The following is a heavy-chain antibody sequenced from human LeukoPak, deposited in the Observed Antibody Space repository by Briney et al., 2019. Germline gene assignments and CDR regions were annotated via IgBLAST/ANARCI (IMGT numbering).Heavy chain of an antibody. CDR2: ISSSSSYI. CDR1: GFTFSSYS. D-gene: IGHD2-2*01. V-gene: IGHV3-21*01. CDR3: AREKIPLGYCSSTSCYPPRFYYGMDV. Sequence: GGSLRLSCAASGFTFSSYSMNWVRQAPGKGLEWVSTISSSSSYIYYADSVKGRFTISRDNAKNSLYLQMNSLRAEDTAVYYCAREKIPLGYCSSTSCYPPRFYYGMDVWGQGTTVTVSS. J-gene: IGHJ6*02.